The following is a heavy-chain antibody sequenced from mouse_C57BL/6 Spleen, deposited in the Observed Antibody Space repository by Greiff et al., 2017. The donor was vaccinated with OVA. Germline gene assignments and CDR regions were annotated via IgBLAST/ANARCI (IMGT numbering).Heavy chain of an antibody. CDR1: GYTFTNYW. Sequence: VQLQQSGAELVRPGTSVKMSCKASGYTFTNYWLGWAKQRPGHGLEWIGDIYPGGGYTNYNEKFKGKATLTADTSSSTAYMQFSSLTSADSAIYYGARGGVLGGYYAMDYWGQGTTVTVSS. CDR2: IYPGGGYT. D-gene: IGHD3-1*01. V-gene: IGHV1-63*01. CDR3: ARGGVLGGYYAMDY. J-gene: IGHJ4*01.